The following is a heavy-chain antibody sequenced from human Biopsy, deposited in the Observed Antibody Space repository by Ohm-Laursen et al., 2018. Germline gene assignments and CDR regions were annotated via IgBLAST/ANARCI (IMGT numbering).Heavy chain of an antibody. CDR3: ARGDYFDSNGYFWFDP. Sequence: TLSFTCTVSGGSISSGGSYWSWLRQRPGKGLEWIGYIFNSANTYYNPSLKNLITITGDTSKNQFSLKLNSVTAADTAVYYCARGDYFDSNGYFWFDPWGQGTLVTVSS. J-gene: IGHJ5*02. D-gene: IGHD3-22*01. CDR1: GGSISSGGSY. CDR2: IFNSANT. V-gene: IGHV4-31*01.